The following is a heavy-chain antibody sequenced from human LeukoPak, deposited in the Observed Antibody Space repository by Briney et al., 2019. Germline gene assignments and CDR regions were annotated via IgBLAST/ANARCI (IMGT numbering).Heavy chain of an antibody. J-gene: IGHJ3*02. Sequence: ASVKVSRKASGYTFTSYGISWVRQAPGQGLEWMGWISAYNGNTNYAQKIQGRVTMTTDTSTSIAYMELRSLRSDDTAVYYCARVMIVVVITGDAFDIWGQGTMVTVSS. CDR2: ISAYNGNT. CDR3: ARVMIVVVITGDAFDI. V-gene: IGHV1-18*01. CDR1: GYTFTSYG. D-gene: IGHD3-22*01.